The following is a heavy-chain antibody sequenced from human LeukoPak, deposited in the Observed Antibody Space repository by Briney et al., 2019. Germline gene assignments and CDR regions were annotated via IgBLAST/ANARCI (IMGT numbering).Heavy chain of an antibody. CDR3: ARETSLAGFASGLGFNY. CDR1: GGSISSYY. CDR2: IYYSGST. V-gene: IGHV4-59*01. D-gene: IGHD6-19*01. Sequence: SETLSLTCTVSGGSISSYYWSCIRQPPGKGLEWIGYIYYSGSTNYNPSLKSRVTISVDTSKNQFSLKLTSVTAADTATYYCARETSLAGFASGLGFNYWGQGILVTVSS. J-gene: IGHJ4*02.